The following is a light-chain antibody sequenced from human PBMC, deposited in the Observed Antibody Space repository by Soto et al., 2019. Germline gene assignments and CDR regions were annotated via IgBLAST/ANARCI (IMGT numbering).Light chain of an antibody. CDR1: SSDVGTQNY. CDR3: LSYTSSYTVV. V-gene: IGLV2-14*01. Sequence: QSALTQPASVSGSPGQSITISCTGSSSDVGTQNYVSWYQQHPDKAPKLMIYEVSDRPSGVSNRFSGSKSGNTASLTISGVQAEGEADYYCLSYTSSYTVVFGGGTKLTVL. J-gene: IGLJ2*01. CDR2: EVS.